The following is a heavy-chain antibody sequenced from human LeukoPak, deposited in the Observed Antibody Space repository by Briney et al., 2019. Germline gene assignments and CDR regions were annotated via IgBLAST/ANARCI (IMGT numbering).Heavy chain of an antibody. Sequence: GGSLGLSCAVSGYSVSVYYMSWVRQAPGKGLEWLSVIYNGGTTYYADSVKGRFTISGDNSGNTVNLQMNSLRAEDTAVYYCARAPPYYYDSRGYHYERGNYFYGMDVWGRGTTVIVSS. CDR3: ARAPPYYYDSRGYHYERGNYFYGMDV. V-gene: IGHV3-53*01. J-gene: IGHJ6*02. D-gene: IGHD3-22*01. CDR1: GYSVSVYY. CDR2: IYNGGTT.